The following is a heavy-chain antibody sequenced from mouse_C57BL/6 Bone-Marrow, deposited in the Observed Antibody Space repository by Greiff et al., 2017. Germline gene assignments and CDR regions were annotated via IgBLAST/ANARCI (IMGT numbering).Heavy chain of an antibody. V-gene: IGHV1-52*01. CDR3: ATPYDYTWFAY. J-gene: IGHJ3*01. CDR1: GYTFTSYW. Sequence: VQLQQPGAELVRPGSSVKLSCKASGYTFTSYWMHWVKQRPIQGLEWIGNIDPSDSETHYNQKFKDKATLTVDKSSSTAYMQLSSLTSEDSAVYYCATPYDYTWFAYWGQGTLVTVSA. CDR2: IDPSDSET. D-gene: IGHD2-4*01.